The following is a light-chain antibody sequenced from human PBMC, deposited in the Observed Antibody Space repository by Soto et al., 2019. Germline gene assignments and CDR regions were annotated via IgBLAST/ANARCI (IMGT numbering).Light chain of an antibody. Sequence: DIPMTQSPSTLSASVGDRVTITCRASQSFNTWLAWYQQKPGKAPKLLIFEASTLGSGVPSRFSGSGSGTEFTLTISSLQPEDFGTYYCQQYFSYATFGHGTKVEIK. CDR3: QQYFSYAT. V-gene: IGKV1-5*01. J-gene: IGKJ1*01. CDR1: QSFNTW. CDR2: EAS.